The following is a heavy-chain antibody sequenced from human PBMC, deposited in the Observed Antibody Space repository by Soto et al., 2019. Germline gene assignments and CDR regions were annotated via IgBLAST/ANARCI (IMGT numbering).Heavy chain of an antibody. V-gene: IGHV3-30*18. CDR2: ISFDGTNK. D-gene: IGHD3-10*01. J-gene: IGHJ6*02. CDR3: AKDLTMVRGVIYYGMDV. Sequence: ALRLSCAASGFMFNNYGMHWVRQAPGKGLEWVAIISFDGTNKYYADSVKGRFTISRDNSKNTLYLQMNSLRAEDTAVYYCAKDLTMVRGVIYYGMDVWGQGTTVTVSS. CDR1: GFMFNNYG.